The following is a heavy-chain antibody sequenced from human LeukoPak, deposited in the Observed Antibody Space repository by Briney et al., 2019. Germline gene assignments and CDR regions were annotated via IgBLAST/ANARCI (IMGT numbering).Heavy chain of an antibody. CDR2: IIPIFGTA. CDR3: ATYDSSGYYYGFDY. V-gene: IGHV1-69*13. D-gene: IGHD3-22*01. Sequence: SVKVSCKASGGTSSSYAISWVRQAPGQGLEWMGGIIPIFGTANYAQKFQGRVTNTADESTSTAYMELSSLRSEDTAVYYCATYDSSGYYYGFDYWGQGTLVTVSS. J-gene: IGHJ4*02. CDR1: GGTSSSYA.